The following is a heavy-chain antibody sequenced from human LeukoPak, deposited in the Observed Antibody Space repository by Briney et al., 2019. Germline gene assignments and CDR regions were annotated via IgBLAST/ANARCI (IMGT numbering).Heavy chain of an antibody. J-gene: IGHJ4*02. V-gene: IGHV3-53*01. D-gene: IGHD6-6*01. CDR2: IYSGGST. CDR1: GFTVSSNY. Sequence: PGGSLRLSCAASGFTVSSNYMSWVRQAPGKGLEWVSVIYSGGSTYYADSVKGRFTISRDNAKNSLYLQMNSLRAEDTAMYYCAKSGGSSSSDYWGQGTLVTVSS. CDR3: AKSGGSSSSDY.